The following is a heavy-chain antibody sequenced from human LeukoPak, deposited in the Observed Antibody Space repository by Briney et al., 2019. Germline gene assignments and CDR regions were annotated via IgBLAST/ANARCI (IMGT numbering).Heavy chain of an antibody. CDR3: ATDHGFHYGAYFDY. D-gene: IGHD4-17*01. V-gene: IGHV3-30*03. Sequence: GRSLRLSCAASGFTFNSFGMHWIRQAPGKGLEWVAVISYDGSNKYSADSVKGRFTISRDNSKNTLYLQMNSLRPEDTAVYYCATDHGFHYGAYFDYWGQGTLVTVSS. J-gene: IGHJ4*02. CDR1: GFTFNSFG. CDR2: ISYDGSNK.